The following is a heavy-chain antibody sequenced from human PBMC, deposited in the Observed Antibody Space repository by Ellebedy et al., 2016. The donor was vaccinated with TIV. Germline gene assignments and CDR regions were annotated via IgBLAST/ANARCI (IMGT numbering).Heavy chain of an antibody. Sequence: SETLSLTCAVSGYSISSGSYWGWIRQPPGKGLEWIGSIYHSGSTYYNPSLKRRVTISMDTSRNQFSLRLTSVTAADTAVYYCATFRNLDGFDIWGQGKMVTISS. CDR1: GYSISSGSY. D-gene: IGHD2/OR15-2a*01. J-gene: IGHJ3*02. CDR2: IYHSGST. V-gene: IGHV4-38-2*01. CDR3: ATFRNLDGFDI.